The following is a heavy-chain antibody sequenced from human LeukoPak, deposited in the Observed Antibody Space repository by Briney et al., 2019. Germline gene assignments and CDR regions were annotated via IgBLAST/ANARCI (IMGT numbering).Heavy chain of an antibody. Sequence: PGGSLRLSCAASEFTFSNYAMSWVRQAPGKGLKWVSAISGSGGSTYYADSVKGRFTISRDNSKNTLYLQMNSLRAEDTAVYYCTTGLIEYSSSSWYYYMDVWGKGTTVTVSS. CDR3: TTGLIEYSSSSWYYYMDV. CDR1: EFTFSNYA. D-gene: IGHD6-6*01. CDR2: ISGSGGST. J-gene: IGHJ6*03. V-gene: IGHV3-23*01.